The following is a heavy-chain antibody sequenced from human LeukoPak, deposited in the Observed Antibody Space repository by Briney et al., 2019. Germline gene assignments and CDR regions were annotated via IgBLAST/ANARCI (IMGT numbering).Heavy chain of an antibody. D-gene: IGHD4-23*01. CDR3: ARQGRGYGGNSDY. CDR1: GGSFTSYY. J-gene: IGHJ4*02. V-gene: IGHV4-59*08. Sequence: SETLSPTCTVSGGSFTSYYWTWIRQPPGKGLEWIGYIYYSGSTNYNPSLKSRVTISVDTSKNQFSLKLSSVTAADTAVYYCARQGRGYGGNSDYWGQGTLVTVSS. CDR2: IYYSGST.